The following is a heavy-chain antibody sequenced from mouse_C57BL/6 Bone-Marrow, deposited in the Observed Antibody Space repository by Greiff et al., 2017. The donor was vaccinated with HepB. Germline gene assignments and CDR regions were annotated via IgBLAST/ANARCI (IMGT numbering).Heavy chain of an antibody. J-gene: IGHJ4*01. Sequence: EVQLVESGGGLVQPKGSLKLSCAASGFSFNTYAMNWVRQAPGKGVEWVARIRSKSNNYATYYADSVKDRFTISRDDSETMLYLQKNNLKTADTAMYYYVRQVLRGAMDYWGQGTSVTVSS. CDR3: VRQVLRGAMDY. CDR1: GFSFNTYA. D-gene: IGHD1-1*01. CDR2: IRSKSNNYAT. V-gene: IGHV10-1*01.